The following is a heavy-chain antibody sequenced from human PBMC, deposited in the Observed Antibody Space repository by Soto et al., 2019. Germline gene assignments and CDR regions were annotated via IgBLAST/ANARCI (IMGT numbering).Heavy chain of an antibody. D-gene: IGHD6-19*01. V-gene: IGHV3-33*01. CDR3: ARDQEDYSSGSPEAVSYGMDV. CDR1: GFTFSSYG. J-gene: IGHJ6*02. Sequence: PGGSLRLSCAASGFTFSSYGMHWVRQAPGKGPEWVAVIWYDGSNKYYADSVKGRFTISRDNSKNTLYLQMNSLRAEDTAVYYCARDQEDYSSGSPEAVSYGMDVWGQGTTVTVSS. CDR2: IWYDGSNK.